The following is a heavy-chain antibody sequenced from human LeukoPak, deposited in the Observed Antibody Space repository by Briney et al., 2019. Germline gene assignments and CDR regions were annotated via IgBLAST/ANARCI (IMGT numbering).Heavy chain of an antibody. J-gene: IGHJ4*02. CDR1: GGSISSYY. CDR3: ARGPAGRPTYYFDY. D-gene: IGHD3-10*01. CDR2: IYTSGST. V-gene: IGHV4-4*07. Sequence: SETLSLTCTVSGGSISSYYWSWIRQPAGKGLGWIGRIYTSGSTNYNPSLKSRVTMSVDTSKNQFSLKLSSVTAADTAVYYCARGPAGRPTYYFDYWGQGTLVTVSS.